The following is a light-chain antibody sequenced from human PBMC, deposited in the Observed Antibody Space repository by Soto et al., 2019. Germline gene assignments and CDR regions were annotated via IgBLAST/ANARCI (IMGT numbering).Light chain of an antibody. Sequence: DMQMTQSPSSVAASVGDRVTITCRASQGVSTWLAWYQQKPGKAPNLLIYTASSLQSGVPSRFSGSGSGTDFTLTISSLQPEDFATYYCQQTTTFPLTFGGGTKVEI. CDR1: QGVSTW. CDR3: QQTTTFPLT. CDR2: TAS. V-gene: IGKV1D-12*01. J-gene: IGKJ4*01.